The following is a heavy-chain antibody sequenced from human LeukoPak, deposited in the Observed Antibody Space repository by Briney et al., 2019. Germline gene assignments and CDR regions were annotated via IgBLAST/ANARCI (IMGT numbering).Heavy chain of an antibody. CDR3: ARYLGVDNYHFDY. CDR2: IYYSGST. CDR1: GGSISPYY. V-gene: IGHV4-59*01. J-gene: IGHJ4*02. Sequence: SETLSLTCTVSGGSISPYYWSWIRQPPGKGLEWIGYIYYSGSTNYNPSLKSRVTISVDTSKNQFSLKLSSVTAADTAVYYCARYLGVDNYHFDYWGQGTLVTVSS. D-gene: IGHD1-1*01.